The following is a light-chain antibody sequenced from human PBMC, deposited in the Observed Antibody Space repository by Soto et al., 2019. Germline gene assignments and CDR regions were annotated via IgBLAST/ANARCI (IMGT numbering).Light chain of an antibody. V-gene: IGLV1-51*01. J-gene: IGLJ2*01. CDR1: SSNIGNNY. Sequence: QSVLTQPPAVSAAPGQKVTISCSGRSSNIGNNYVSWYQQLPGTAPKLLIYDNNQRPSGIPDRFSGSKSGTSATLGITRLQTGDEAHYYCGALDSSLGVVFGGGTKLTVL. CDR2: DNN. CDR3: GALDSSLGVV.